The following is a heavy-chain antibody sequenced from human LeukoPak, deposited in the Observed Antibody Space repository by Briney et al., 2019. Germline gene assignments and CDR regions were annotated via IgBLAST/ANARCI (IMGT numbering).Heavy chain of an antibody. CDR3: ARSPRRYNWNFDY. CDR2: IYPGDSDT. V-gene: IGHV5-51*01. J-gene: IGHJ4*02. D-gene: IGHD1-20*01. Sequence: GESLKISCKGSGYSFTSYWFGWVRQMPGKGLEWMGIIYPGDSDTRYSPSFQGQVTISADKSISTAYLQWSSLKASDTAMYYCARSPRRYNWNFDYWGQGTLVTVSS. CDR1: GYSFTSYW.